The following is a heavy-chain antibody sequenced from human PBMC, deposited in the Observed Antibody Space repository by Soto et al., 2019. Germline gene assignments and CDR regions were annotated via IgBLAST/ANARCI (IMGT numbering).Heavy chain of an antibody. D-gene: IGHD2-2*01. V-gene: IGHV3-30-3*01. CDR2: ISYDGSNK. CDR3: AREGYQLLGGYYYYGMDV. CDR1: GFTFSSYA. Sequence: QVQLVESGGGVVQPGRSLRLSCAASGFTFSSYAMHWVRQAPGKGLEWVAVISYDGSNKYYADSVTGRFTISRDNSKNTLYLQMNSLRAEDTAVYYCAREGYQLLGGYYYYGMDVWGQGTTVTVSS. J-gene: IGHJ6*02.